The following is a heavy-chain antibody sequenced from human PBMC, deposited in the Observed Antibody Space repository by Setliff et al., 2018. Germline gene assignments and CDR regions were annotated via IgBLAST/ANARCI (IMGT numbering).Heavy chain of an antibody. V-gene: IGHV1-69*05. CDR1: GGTSRSYG. Sequence: SVKVSCKASGGTSRSYGISWVRQAPGQGLEWMGGTIPMFGSANYAQKFQGRVTIITDEFTGTAYMELSSLRTEDTAVYYCAREGVDIRSSTDYRYYMDVWGKGTTVTVSS. CDR2: TIPMFGSA. CDR3: AREGVDIRSSTDYRYYMDV. J-gene: IGHJ6*03. D-gene: IGHD5-12*01.